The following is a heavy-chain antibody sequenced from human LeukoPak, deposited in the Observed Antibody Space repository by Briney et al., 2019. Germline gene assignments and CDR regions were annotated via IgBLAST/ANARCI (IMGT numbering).Heavy chain of an antibody. CDR2: LWYDGNNR. CDR1: GFTFSSYD. Sequence: GGSLRLSCAASGFTFSSYDMHWVRQAPGKGLEWVAVLWYDGNNRYYADSVKGRFSISRDNAKNSLYLQMNSLRDEDTAVYYCARDGLVGAPFDYWGQGTLVTVSS. V-gene: IGHV3-33*01. CDR3: ARDGLVGAPFDY. D-gene: IGHD1-26*01. J-gene: IGHJ4*02.